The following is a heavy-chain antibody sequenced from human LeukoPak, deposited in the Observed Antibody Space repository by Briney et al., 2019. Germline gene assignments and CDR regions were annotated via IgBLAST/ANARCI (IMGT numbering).Heavy chain of an antibody. D-gene: IGHD2-15*01. Sequence: GGSLRLSCAASGYTFGDYGMSWVRQVPGKGLEWVSGTNRRGDITGYADFVKGRFTISRDNAKNTLYLQMNSLRAEDTAVYYCAKHGLPLVVISAPLDYWGQGTLVTVAS. V-gene: IGHV3-20*04. J-gene: IGHJ4*02. CDR3: AKHGLPLVVISAPLDY. CDR2: TNRRGDIT. CDR1: GYTFGDYG.